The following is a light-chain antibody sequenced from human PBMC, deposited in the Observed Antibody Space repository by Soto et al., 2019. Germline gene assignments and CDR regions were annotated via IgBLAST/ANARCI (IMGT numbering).Light chain of an antibody. CDR1: SGHSSYA. Sequence: QPVLTQSPSASASLGASVKLTCTLSSGHSSYAIAWHQQQPEKGPRYLMKLNNDGSHIKGDGIPDRFSGSSSGAERYLTISSLKSEDEADYYCQTWGTGIVVFGGGTKLTVL. CDR2: LNNDGSH. J-gene: IGLJ2*01. V-gene: IGLV4-69*01. CDR3: QTWGTGIVV.